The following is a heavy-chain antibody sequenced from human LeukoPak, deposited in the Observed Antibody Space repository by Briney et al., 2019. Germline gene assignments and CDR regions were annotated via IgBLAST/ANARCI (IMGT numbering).Heavy chain of an antibody. CDR1: VFTFSGSG. CDR3: ASFPSGSYSAY. CDR2: IRSQADSYAT. D-gene: IGHD1-26*01. J-gene: IGHJ4*02. V-gene: IGHV3-73*01. Sequence: GGSLRLSCAASVFTFSGSGMHWVRQASGKGLEWVGHIRSQADSYATVYGASVKGRFTITRDDSENTAYLQMNSLKTEDTAVYYCASFPSGSYSAYWGQGTLVTVSS.